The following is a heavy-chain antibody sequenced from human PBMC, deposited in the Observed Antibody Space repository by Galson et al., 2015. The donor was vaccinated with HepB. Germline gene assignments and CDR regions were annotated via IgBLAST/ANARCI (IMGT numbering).Heavy chain of an antibody. V-gene: IGHV3-21*01. J-gene: IGHJ6*02. Sequence: SLRLSCAASGFTFSSYSMNWVRQAPGKGLEWVSSISSSSSYIYYADSVKGRFTISRDNAKNSLYLQMNSLRAEDTAVYYCARDHVGERFGELLLYYYYGMDVWGQGTTVTVSS. CDR1: GFTFSSYS. D-gene: IGHD3-10*01. CDR3: ARDHVGERFGELLLYYYYGMDV. CDR2: ISSSSSYI.